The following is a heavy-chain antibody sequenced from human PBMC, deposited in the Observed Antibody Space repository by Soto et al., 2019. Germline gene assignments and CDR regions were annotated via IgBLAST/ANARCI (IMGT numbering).Heavy chain of an antibody. J-gene: IGHJ4*02. CDR3: ARGWGRWPHEKPGDY. V-gene: IGHV1-8*01. D-gene: IGHD3-16*01. CDR2: VNANSGNA. Sequence: QVQLVQSGAEVRWPGASVKVSCEASGYTFSTYDINWVRQAPGQGLEWRGWVNANSGNAGYAQKFQGRVTMTTSSSIRTASMELNSLRSEDTAVYYCARGWGRWPHEKPGDYWGQGTLVTVSS. CDR1: GYTFSTYD.